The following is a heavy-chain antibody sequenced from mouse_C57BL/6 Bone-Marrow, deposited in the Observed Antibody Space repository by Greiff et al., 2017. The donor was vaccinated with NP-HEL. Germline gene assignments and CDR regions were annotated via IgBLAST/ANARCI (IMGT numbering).Heavy chain of an antibody. D-gene: IGHD2-1*01. CDR3: ARSYGNYEYFDV. CDR2: IYPRSGNT. Sequence: VQLQQSGAELARPGASVKLSCKASGYTFTSYGISWVKQRTGQGLEWIGEIYPRSGNTYYNEKLKGKATLTADKSSSTAYMELRSLTSEDSAVYFCARSYGNYEYFDVWGTGTTVTVSS. CDR1: GYTFTSYG. V-gene: IGHV1-81*01. J-gene: IGHJ1*03.